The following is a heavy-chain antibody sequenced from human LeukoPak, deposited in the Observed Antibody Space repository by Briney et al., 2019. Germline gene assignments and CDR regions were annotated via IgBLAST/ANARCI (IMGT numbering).Heavy chain of an antibody. CDR3: ARDRYSRGQRAFDI. CDR1: GGSISSSNYY. CDR2: IYYTGST. Sequence: SETLSLTCTVSGGSISSSNYYWGWIRQPPGKGLEWIGSIYYTGSTYYNSSLKSRVTISVDTSKNQFSLNLSSVTAADTAVYYCARDRYSRGQRAFDIWGQGTMVTVSS. J-gene: IGHJ3*02. V-gene: IGHV4-39*07. D-gene: IGHD3-22*01.